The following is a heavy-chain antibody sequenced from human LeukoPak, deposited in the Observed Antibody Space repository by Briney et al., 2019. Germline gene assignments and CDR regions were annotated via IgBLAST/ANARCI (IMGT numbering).Heavy chain of an antibody. V-gene: IGHV3-7*03. CDR2: IKQDGSEK. D-gene: IGHD3-10*01. J-gene: IGHJ4*02. Sequence: TGGSLRLSCAASGFTFSSYWMSWVRQAPGKGLEWVANIKQDGSEKYYVDSVKGRFTISRDNAKNTVFLQMSSLRAEDTALYYCARKSASGNYPLDYWGQGTLVTVSS. CDR3: ARKSASGNYPLDY. CDR1: GFTFSSYW.